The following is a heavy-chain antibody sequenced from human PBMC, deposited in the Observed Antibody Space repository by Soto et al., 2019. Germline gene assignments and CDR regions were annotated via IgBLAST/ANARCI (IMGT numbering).Heavy chain of an antibody. D-gene: IGHD2-2*01. J-gene: IGHJ3*02. V-gene: IGHV3-15*01. CDR3: TTERCTGTNCYVKNAFDS. Sequence: XGSLRLSCSAAGFTFNDAWMTWVRQAPGKGLEWVGRIKTKTDGGTTDYAAPVKGRFTISRDDSKNTVYLQMNSLKIEDTGVYYCTTERCTGTNCYVKNAFDSWGQGTMVTVSS. CDR2: IKTKTDGGTT. CDR1: GFTFNDAW.